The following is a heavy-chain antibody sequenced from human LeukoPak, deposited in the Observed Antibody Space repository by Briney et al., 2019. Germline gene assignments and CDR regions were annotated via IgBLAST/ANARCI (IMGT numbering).Heavy chain of an antibody. CDR1: DGSISSYY. V-gene: IGHV4-4*07. CDR3: ARQSDSYGFDAFDI. Sequence: KASETLSLTCTVSDGSISSYYWSWIRQPAGKGLEWIGRIYTSGSTNYNPSLKSRVTMSVDTSKNQFSLKLSSVTAADTAVYYCARQSDSYGFDAFDIWGQGTMVTVSS. CDR2: IYTSGST. J-gene: IGHJ3*02. D-gene: IGHD5-18*01.